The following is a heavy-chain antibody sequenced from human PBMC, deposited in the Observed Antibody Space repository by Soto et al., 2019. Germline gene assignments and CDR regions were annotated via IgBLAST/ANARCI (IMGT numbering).Heavy chain of an antibody. V-gene: IGHV1-18*01. J-gene: IGHJ6*02. Sequence: ASVKVSCKASGYTFTSYGISWVRQAPGQGLEWMGWISAYNGNTNYAQKLQGRVTMTTDTSTSTAYMELRSLRSDDTAVYYCARDLSLYDYVWGSYRYVYYYYVMDVWGQGTTVTVSS. CDR3: ARDLSLYDYVWGSYRYVYYYYVMDV. CDR2: ISAYNGNT. CDR1: GYTFTSYG. D-gene: IGHD3-16*02.